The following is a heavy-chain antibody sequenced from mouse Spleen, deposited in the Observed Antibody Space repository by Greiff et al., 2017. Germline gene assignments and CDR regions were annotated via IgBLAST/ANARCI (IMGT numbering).Heavy chain of an antibody. V-gene: IGHV1-69*01. CDR1: GYTFTSYW. CDR2: IDPSDSYT. CDR3: ARGGVAFAY. J-gene: IGHJ3*01. Sequence: VQLQQPGAELVMPGASVKLSCKASGYTFTSYWMHWVKQRPGQGLEWIGEIDPSDSYTNYNQKFKGKATLTVDKSSSTAYMQLSSLTSEDSAVYYCARGGVAFAYWGQGTLVTVSA.